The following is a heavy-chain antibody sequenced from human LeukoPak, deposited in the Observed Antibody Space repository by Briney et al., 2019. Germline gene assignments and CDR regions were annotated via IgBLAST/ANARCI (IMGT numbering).Heavy chain of an antibody. D-gene: IGHD4-17*01. Sequence: ASVKVSCKASGYTFTGYYMHWVRQAPGQGLEWMGWINPNSGGTNYAQKFQGRVTMTRDTSISTAYMELSRLRSDDTAVYYCASGYGDYDPYYYYGMDVWGQGTTATVSS. CDR1: GYTFTGYY. CDR2: INPNSGGT. V-gene: IGHV1-2*02. CDR3: ASGYGDYDPYYYYGMDV. J-gene: IGHJ6*02.